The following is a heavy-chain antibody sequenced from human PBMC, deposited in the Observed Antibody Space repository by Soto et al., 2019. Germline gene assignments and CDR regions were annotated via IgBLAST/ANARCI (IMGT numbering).Heavy chain of an antibody. J-gene: IGHJ6*02. Sequence: QVQLQESGPGLVKPSQTLSLTCTVSGGSICSGGYYWSWIRQHPGKGLEWIGYIYYSGSTYYNPSLKSRVTISVDTSKNQFSLKLSSVTAADTAVYYCASLTFGASAASMDVWGQGTTVTVSS. D-gene: IGHD6-13*01. CDR1: GGSICSGGYY. V-gene: IGHV4-31*03. CDR2: IYYSGST. CDR3: ASLTFGASAASMDV.